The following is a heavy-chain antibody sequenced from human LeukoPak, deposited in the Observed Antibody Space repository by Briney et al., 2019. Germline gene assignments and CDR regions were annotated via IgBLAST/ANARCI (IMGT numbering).Heavy chain of an antibody. J-gene: IGHJ4*02. D-gene: IGHD3-22*01. CDR1: GFTFSTYG. V-gene: IGHV3-21*01. CDR3: ARGKGYDSSGYYYANY. Sequence: PGRSLRLSCAASGFTFSTYGMNWLRQAPGKGLEWVSGISSSGIYIYYVDSVKGRFTISRDNAKNSLYLQMNSLRAEDTAVYYCARGKGYDSSGYYYANYWGQGTLVTVSS. CDR2: ISSSGIYI.